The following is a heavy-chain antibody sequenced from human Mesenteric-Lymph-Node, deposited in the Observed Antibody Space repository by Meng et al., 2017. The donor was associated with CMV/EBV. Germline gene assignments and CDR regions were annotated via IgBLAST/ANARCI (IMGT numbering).Heavy chain of an antibody. V-gene: IGHV2-5*02. CDR3: AHSSGIAAAGPFYFDY. CDR1: GFSLSTSGVG. D-gene: IGHD6-13*01. CDR2: IYWDDDK. Sequence: QITLKESGPTLVKPTQTLTLTCTLPGFSLSTSGVGVGWIRQPPGKALEWLALIYWDDDKRYSPSLKSRLTITKDTTKNQVVLTMTNMDPVDTATYYCAHSSGIAAAGPFYFDYCGQGTLVTVSS. J-gene: IGHJ4*02.